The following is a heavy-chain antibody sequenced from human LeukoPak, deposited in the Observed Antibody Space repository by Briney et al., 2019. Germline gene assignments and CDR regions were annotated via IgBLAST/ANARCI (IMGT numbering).Heavy chain of an antibody. Sequence: ESGPTLVKPTQTLTLTCTFSGFSLSTSGVGVGWIRQPPGKALEWLALIYWDDDKRYSPSLKSRLTITKDTSKNQVVLTMTNMDPVDTATCYCAHRQSYDFWSGWEKNYYMDVWGKGTTVTVSS. J-gene: IGHJ6*03. CDR2: IYWDDDK. CDR3: AHRQSYDFWSGWEKNYYMDV. V-gene: IGHV2-5*02. CDR1: GFSLSTSGVG. D-gene: IGHD3-3*01.